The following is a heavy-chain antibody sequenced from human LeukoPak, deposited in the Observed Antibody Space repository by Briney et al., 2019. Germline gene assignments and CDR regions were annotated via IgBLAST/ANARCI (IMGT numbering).Heavy chain of an antibody. CDR3: AKDMESAYDCSGYYSPFDS. V-gene: IGHV3-74*01. Sequence: PGGSLRLSCAASGFTFSSYWMHWVRQAPGKGLVWVSRINSDGSSTSYADPVKGRFTISRDNAKNSVYLQMNSLRAEDTAVYYCAKDMESAYDCSGYYSPFDSWAQGTLVTVSS. CDR1: GFTFSSYW. D-gene: IGHD3-22*01. J-gene: IGHJ4*02. CDR2: INSDGSST.